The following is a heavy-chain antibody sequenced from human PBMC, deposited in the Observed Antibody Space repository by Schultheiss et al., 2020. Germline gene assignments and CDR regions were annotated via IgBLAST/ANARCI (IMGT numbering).Heavy chain of an antibody. CDR2: INPNSGGT. CDR3: ARDPRWLGYFDWSIIIGWFDP. J-gene: IGHJ5*02. V-gene: IGHV1-2*02. D-gene: IGHD3-9*01. CDR1: GYTFTGYY. Sequence: ASVKVSCKASGYTFTGYYMHWVRQAPGQGLEWMGWINPNSGGTNYAQKFQGRVTMTRDTSASTAYMELSSLRSEDTAVYYCARDPRWLGYFDWSIIIGWFDPWGQGTLVTVSS.